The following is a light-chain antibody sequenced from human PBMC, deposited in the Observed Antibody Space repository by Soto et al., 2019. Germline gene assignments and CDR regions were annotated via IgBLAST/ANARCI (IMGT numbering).Light chain of an antibody. J-gene: IGKJ1*01. CDR3: QNYDKESPAT. V-gene: IGKV1-27*01. Sequence: DIQMTQSPSSLSASVGDTVTFTCRASQDINHFLAWYQQRPGKPPKLLIYGAFILQSGVPSRFSGSGSGTEFTLTISGLQPEDVAAYYCQNYDKESPATFGQGTRVYI. CDR1: QDINHF. CDR2: GAF.